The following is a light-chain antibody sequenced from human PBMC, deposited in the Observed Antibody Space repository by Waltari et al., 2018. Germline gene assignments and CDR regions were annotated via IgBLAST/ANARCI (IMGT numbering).Light chain of an antibody. J-gene: IGLJ3*02. V-gene: IGLV3-27*01. Sequence: SFELRQPSSVSVSPGQTAKITCSGAVLVNKYGRWIQQKPGQAPVLVIFRDSERPPGIPERFSGSSSGTTVTLTITGVQVEDEADYYCYSAADNSRVFGGGTKLTVL. CDR2: RDS. CDR1: VLVNKY. CDR3: YSAADNSRV.